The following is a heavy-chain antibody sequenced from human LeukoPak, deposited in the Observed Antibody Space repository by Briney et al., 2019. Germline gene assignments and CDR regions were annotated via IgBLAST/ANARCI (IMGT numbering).Heavy chain of an antibody. CDR2: INHSGST. Sequence: KPSETLSLTCAVYGGSFSGYYWSWIRQPPGKGLEWIGEINHSGSTNYNPSLKSRVTISVDTSKNQFSLKLSSVTAADTAVYYCASTGIAVAGRVDYWGQGTLVTASS. CDR1: GGSFSGYY. V-gene: IGHV4-34*01. D-gene: IGHD6-19*01. CDR3: ASTGIAVAGRVDY. J-gene: IGHJ4*02.